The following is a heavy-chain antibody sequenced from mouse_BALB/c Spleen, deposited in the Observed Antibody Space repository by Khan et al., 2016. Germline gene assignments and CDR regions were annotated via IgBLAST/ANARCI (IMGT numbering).Heavy chain of an antibody. J-gene: IGHJ4*01. Sequence: QVQLQQSGAELAKPGASVKMSCKASGYTFTSYWMHWVKQRPGQGLEWIGYINPSTGYTEYNQKFKDKATLTADKSSSTAYLQLSSLTSDDSAVYSCASYYGSSYAMDYWGQGTSVTVSS. CDR1: GYTFTSYW. D-gene: IGHD1-1*01. CDR3: ASYYGSSYAMDY. V-gene: IGHV1-7*01. CDR2: INPSTGYT.